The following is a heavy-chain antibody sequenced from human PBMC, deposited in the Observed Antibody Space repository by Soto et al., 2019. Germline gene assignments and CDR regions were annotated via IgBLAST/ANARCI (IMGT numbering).Heavy chain of an antibody. V-gene: IGHV3-7*03. CDR1: GFTFSSYW. Sequence: EVQLVESGGGLVQPGGSLTLSCAASGFTFSSYWMSWVRQAPGKGLEWVADIIQDGSAKYYVDSVKGRFTISRDNAKNSLYLQMNSLRAEDTAVYYCARERRCGGDCYNFDFWGQGTLVTVSS. CDR3: ARERRCGGDCYNFDF. CDR2: IIQDGSAK. D-gene: IGHD2-21*02. J-gene: IGHJ4*02.